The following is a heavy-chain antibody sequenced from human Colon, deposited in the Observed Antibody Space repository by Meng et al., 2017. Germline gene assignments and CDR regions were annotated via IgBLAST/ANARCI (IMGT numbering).Heavy chain of an antibody. CDR1: GGSISSGDYY. V-gene: IGHV4-30-4*01. J-gene: IGHJ5*02. CDR2: IYYSGST. D-gene: IGHD4-17*01. CDR3: ARDRKHYGERGWFDP. Sequence: QVQLQESGPGLVQPSQTLSLTCLLTGGSISSGDYYWSWIRQPPGKGLEWIGYIYYSGSTYSNASLKSRVTISIGRSKNQFSLKLSSVTAADTAVYYCARDRKHYGERGWFDPWGQGTLVTVSS.